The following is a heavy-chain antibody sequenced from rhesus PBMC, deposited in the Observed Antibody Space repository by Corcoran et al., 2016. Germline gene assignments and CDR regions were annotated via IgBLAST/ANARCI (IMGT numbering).Heavy chain of an antibody. V-gene: IGHV3-136*01. J-gene: IGHJ4*01. D-gene: IGHD6S26*01. CDR3: TRAHSSGWSGYFDY. Sequence: EVQLVESGGGLVQPGGSLRLSCAASGFTFSSFDMCWVRQAPGKGLEWVSYISYTGKTIYYADSVKGRFTISRDNAKNSLSLQMSSLRAEDTAVYYCTRAHSSGWSGYFDYWGQGVLVTVSS. CDR1: GFTFSSFD. CDR2: ISYTGKTI.